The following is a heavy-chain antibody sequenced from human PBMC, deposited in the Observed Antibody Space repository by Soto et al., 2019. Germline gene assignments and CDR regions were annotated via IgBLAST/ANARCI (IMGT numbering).Heavy chain of an antibody. V-gene: IGHV3-23*01. CDR1: GFTFSSYA. J-gene: IGHJ6*02. D-gene: IGHD4-4*01. CDR3: AKVSSVTTHYYYGMDV. Sequence: GGSLRLSCAASGFTFSSYAMSWVRQAPGEGLEWVSAISGSGGSTYYADSVKGRFTISRDNSKNTLYLQMNSLRAEDTAVYYCAKVSSVTTHYYYGMDVWGQGTTVTVSS. CDR2: ISGSGGST.